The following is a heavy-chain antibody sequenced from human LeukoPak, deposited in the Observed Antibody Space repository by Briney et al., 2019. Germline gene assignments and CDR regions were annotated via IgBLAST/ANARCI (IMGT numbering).Heavy chain of an antibody. CDR3: AKTEAPTTVVTPPNYYGMDV. CDR2: ISYDGSNK. D-gene: IGHD4-17*01. V-gene: IGHV3-30*18. CDR1: GFTFSSYG. Sequence: GRSLRLSCAASGFTFSSYGMHWVRRAPGKGLEWVAVISYDGSNKYYADSVKGRFTISRDNSKNTLYLQMNSLRAEDTAVYYCAKTEAPTTVVTPPNYYGMDVWGQGTTVTVSS. J-gene: IGHJ6*02.